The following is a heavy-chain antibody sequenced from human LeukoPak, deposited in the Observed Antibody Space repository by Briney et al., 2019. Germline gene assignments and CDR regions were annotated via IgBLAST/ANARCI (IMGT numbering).Heavy chain of an antibody. CDR2: IIPALNIT. V-gene: IGHV1-69*04. J-gene: IGHJ6*02. D-gene: IGHD5-18*01. Sequence: SVKVSCKTSGGTFSSSAITWVRQAPGQGLEWMGRIIPALNITSYAQRFQGRVTITADTSTSTAYMELSSLRSEETAVYYCARDQGLTAPPPYGLDVWGQGTTVTVSS. CDR3: ARDQGLTAPPPYGLDV. CDR1: GGTFSSSA.